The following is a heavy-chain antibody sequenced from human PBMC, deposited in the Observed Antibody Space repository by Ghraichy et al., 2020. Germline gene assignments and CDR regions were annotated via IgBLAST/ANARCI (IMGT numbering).Heavy chain of an antibody. CDR1: GGSISSYQ. J-gene: IGHJ4*02. D-gene: IGHD1-1*01. CDR3: ARLRYNDFDY. CDR2: IHSSGTT. Sequence: SETLSLMCTVSGGSISSYQWSWIRQPPGKGLEWIGYIHSSGTTNYNPSIKSRISISVDTSRNQFSLRLSSLTAADTAVYYCARLRYNDFDYWGQGTLVTVSS. V-gene: IGHV4-4*09.